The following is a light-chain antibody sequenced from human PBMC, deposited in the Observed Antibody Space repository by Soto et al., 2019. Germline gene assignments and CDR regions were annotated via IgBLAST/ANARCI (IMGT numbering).Light chain of an antibody. CDR2: SAS. CDR3: QQLDRYPFT. Sequence: DIQLTQSPSFLSASVGDRVTITCRASLGISTYLAWYHQKPGKVPRLLIYSASTLQSGVPSRFSGSGSGTEFTLTISSLRPEDFASYYCQQLDRYPFTFGGGTKVDIK. J-gene: IGKJ4*01. V-gene: IGKV1-9*01. CDR1: LGISTY.